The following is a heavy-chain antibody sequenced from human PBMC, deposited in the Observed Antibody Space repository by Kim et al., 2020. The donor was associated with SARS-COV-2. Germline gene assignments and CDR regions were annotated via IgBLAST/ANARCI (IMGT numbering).Heavy chain of an antibody. Sequence: DSVKGRFTSSRDNSKSTLYMEMNSLRVEDTAIYYCAKDTRDYYGSGSDWEYWGQGTLVTVSS. V-gene: IGHV3-23*01. CDR3: AKDTRDYYGSGSDWEY. D-gene: IGHD3-10*01. J-gene: IGHJ4*02.